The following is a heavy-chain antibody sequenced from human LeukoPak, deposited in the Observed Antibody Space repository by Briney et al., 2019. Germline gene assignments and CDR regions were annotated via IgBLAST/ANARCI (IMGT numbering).Heavy chain of an antibody. CDR2: IYHSGST. CDR1: GGSIINYY. Sequence: PSETLSLTCTVSGGSIINYYWSWIRQPPGKGLEWIGYIYHSGSTNYNPSLKSRVTMSVDTSKNQFSLKLTSVTAADTAVYYCARGSAYDWFDYWGQGTLVTVSS. D-gene: IGHD5-12*01. CDR3: ARGSAYDWFDY. J-gene: IGHJ4*02. V-gene: IGHV4-59*08.